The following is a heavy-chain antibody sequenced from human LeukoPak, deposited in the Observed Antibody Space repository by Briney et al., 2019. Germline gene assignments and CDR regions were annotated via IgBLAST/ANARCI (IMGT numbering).Heavy chain of an antibody. V-gene: IGHV3-30*04. Sequence: GRSLRLSCAASGSTFSSYAMHWVRQAPGKGLEWVAVISYDGSNKYYADSVKGRFTISRDNSKNTLYLQMNSLRAEDTAVYYCARDGGYSGSSFFDYWGQGTLVTVSS. CDR3: ARDGGYSGSSFFDY. J-gene: IGHJ4*02. D-gene: IGHD1-26*01. CDR2: ISYDGSNK. CDR1: GSTFSSYA.